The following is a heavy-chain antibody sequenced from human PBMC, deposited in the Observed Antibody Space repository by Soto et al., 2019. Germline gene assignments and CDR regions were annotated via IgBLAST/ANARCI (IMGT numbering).Heavy chain of an antibody. Sequence: PSETLSLTCTVSGGSISSYYWSWIRQPAGKGLEWIGRIYTSGSTNYNPSLKSRVTMSVDTSKNQFSLKLSSVTAADTAVYYCARDRNGFSKRPPNWFDPWGQGTLVTVSS. CDR1: GGSISSYY. V-gene: IGHV4-4*07. D-gene: IGHD4-4*01. J-gene: IGHJ5*02. CDR2: IYTSGST. CDR3: ARDRNGFSKRPPNWFDP.